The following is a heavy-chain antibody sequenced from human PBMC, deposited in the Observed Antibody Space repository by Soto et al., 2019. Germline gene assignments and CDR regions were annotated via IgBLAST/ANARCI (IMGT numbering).Heavy chain of an antibody. CDR2: FNPTSGST. V-gene: IGHV1-46*01. D-gene: IGHD6-13*01. J-gene: IGHJ4*02. CDR1: GYTFINYY. Sequence: QVQLVQSGAEVKKPGASVKLSCKASGYTFINYYIHWVRQAPGQGLEWMGIFNPTSGSTNYAQKFQGRVTLTMDTSTRIVYMELSSLRFDDTAVYYCARDLAAGDYWGQGTLVTVSS. CDR3: ARDLAAGDY.